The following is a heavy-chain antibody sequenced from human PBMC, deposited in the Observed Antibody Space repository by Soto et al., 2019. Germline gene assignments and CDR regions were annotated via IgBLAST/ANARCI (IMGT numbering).Heavy chain of an antibody. CDR1: GGTFSSYA. V-gene: IGHV1-69*01. Sequence: QVQLVQSGAEVKKPGSSVKVSCNASGGTFSSYAISWVRQAPGQGLEWMGGIIPIFGTANYAQKFQGRVTITADESTSTADMELSSLRSEDTAVYYCARDTDFWSGYYPRDNYYGMDVWGQGTTVTVSS. CDR2: IIPIFGTA. CDR3: ARDTDFWSGYYPRDNYYGMDV. J-gene: IGHJ6*02. D-gene: IGHD3-3*01.